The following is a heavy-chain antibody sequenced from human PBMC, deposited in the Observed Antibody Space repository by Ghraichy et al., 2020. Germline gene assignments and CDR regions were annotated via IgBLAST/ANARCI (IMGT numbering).Heavy chain of an antibody. Sequence: SCAASGFTFSSYWMSWVRQAPGKGLEWVANIKQDGSEKYYVDSVKGRFTISRDNAKNSLYLQMNSLRAEDTAVYYCARLYGRDGYNFGDGTDYWGQGTLVTVSS. D-gene: IGHD5-24*01. CDR3: ARLYGRDGYNFGDGTDY. V-gene: IGHV3-7*01. CDR1: GFTFSSYW. CDR2: IKQDGSEK. J-gene: IGHJ4*02.